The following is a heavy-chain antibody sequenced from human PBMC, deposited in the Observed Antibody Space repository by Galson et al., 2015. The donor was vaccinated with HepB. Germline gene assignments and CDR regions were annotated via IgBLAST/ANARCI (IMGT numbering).Heavy chain of an antibody. J-gene: IGHJ4*02. D-gene: IGHD3-22*01. Sequence: SVKVSCKASGGTFSSYAISWVRQAPGQGLEWMGGIIPIFGTANYAQKFQGRVTITADKSTSTAYMELSSLRSEDTAVYYCARRLASSGYPEAFQFDYWGQGTLVTVSS. CDR3: ARRLASSGYPEAFQFDY. V-gene: IGHV1-69*06. CDR2: IIPIFGTA. CDR1: GGTFSSYA.